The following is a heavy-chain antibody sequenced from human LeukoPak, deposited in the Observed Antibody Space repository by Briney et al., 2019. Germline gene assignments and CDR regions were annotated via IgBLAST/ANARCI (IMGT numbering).Heavy chain of an antibody. CDR2: FDPEDGET. V-gene: IGHV1-24*01. CDR1: GYTLTELS. D-gene: IGHD3-22*01. J-gene: IGHJ5*02. CDR3: ARNRGSGYYLNLNWFDP. Sequence: GASVKVSCKVSGYTLTELSMHWVRQAPGKGLEWMGGFDPEDGETIYAQKFQGRVTMTRDTSTSTVYMELSSLRSEDTAVYYCARNRGSGYYLNLNWFDPWGQGTLVTVSS.